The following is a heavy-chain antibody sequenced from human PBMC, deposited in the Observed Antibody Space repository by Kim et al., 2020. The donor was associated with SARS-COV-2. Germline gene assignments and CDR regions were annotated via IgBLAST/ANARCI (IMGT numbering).Heavy chain of an antibody. CDR3: ARRQGSGYTPFDY. Sequence: GGSLRLSCAASGFSFSSYGMHWVRQAPGKGLEWVAVIWYDGTNKYYGDSVNGRFTISRDNSKNTLYLQMNSLRAEDTAVYYCARRQGSGYTPFDYWGQGTLVTVSS. CDR2: IWYDGTNK. CDR1: GFSFSSYG. V-gene: IGHV3-33*01. J-gene: IGHJ4*02. D-gene: IGHD3-22*01.